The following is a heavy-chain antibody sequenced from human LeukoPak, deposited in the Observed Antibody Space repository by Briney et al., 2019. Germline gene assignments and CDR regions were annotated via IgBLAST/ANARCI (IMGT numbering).Heavy chain of an antibody. CDR2: IDPSDSYT. CDR1: GYSFTSYW. D-gene: IGHD2-2*01. J-gene: IGHJ4*02. V-gene: IGHV5-10-1*01. CDR3: ASEGGRYCSNTSCYEDY. Sequence: GESLRISCKGSGYSFTSYWISWVRQMPGKGLEWMGRIDPSDSYTNHSPSFQGHVTISADKSISTAYLQWSSLKASDTAMYYCASEGGRYCSNTSCYEDYWGQGTLVTVSS.